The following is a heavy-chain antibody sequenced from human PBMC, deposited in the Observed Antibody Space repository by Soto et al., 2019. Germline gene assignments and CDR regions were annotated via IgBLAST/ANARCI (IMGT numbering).Heavy chain of an antibody. CDR3: ARSSSGWYAWDH. Sequence: EVQLLESGGGLVQPGGSLRLSCVASGFTFSNYATSWVRQAPGKGLEWVSAVSGGGTNTYYADSVKDRFSISRDNSKNTLYLQINSPRAEDTAVYYCARSSSGWYAWDHWGQGTLVTVSS. CDR1: GFTFSNYA. CDR2: VSGGGTNT. J-gene: IGHJ4*02. D-gene: IGHD6-19*01. V-gene: IGHV3-23*01.